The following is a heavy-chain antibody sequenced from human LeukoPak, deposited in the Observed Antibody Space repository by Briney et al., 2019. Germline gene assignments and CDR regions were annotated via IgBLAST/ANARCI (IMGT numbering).Heavy chain of an antibody. CDR2: INHSGST. CDR3: ARAPLYYYGSGSVYYYGMDV. J-gene: IGHJ6*04. CDR1: GGSFSRYY. Sequence: PSETLSLTCAVYGGSFSRYYWSWIRRPPGKGLEWIGEINHSGSTNYNPSLKSRVTISVDTSKNQFSLKLSSVTAADTAVYYCARAPLYYYGSGSVYYYGMDVWGNGATVTVSS. D-gene: IGHD3-10*01. V-gene: IGHV4-34*01.